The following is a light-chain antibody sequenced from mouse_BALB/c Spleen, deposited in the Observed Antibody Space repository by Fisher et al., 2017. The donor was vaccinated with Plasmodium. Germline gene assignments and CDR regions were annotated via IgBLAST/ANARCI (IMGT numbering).Light chain of an antibody. CDR2: KVS. Sequence: DIVLTQSPLSLPVSLGDQASISCRSSQTLVHSYGDTYLHWYLQKPGRSPKLLIYKVSTRFSGVPDRFSGSGSGTYFTLKISRVEAEDLGIYYCWQGTHFPLTFGAGTKLELK. CDR3: WQGTHFPLT. J-gene: IGKJ5*01. CDR1: QTLVHSYGDTY. V-gene: IGKV1-110*01.